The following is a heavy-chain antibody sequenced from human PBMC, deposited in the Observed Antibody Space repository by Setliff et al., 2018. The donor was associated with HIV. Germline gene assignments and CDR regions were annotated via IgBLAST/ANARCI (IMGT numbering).Heavy chain of an antibody. V-gene: IGHV4-59*01. CDR2: IYYSGST. CDR3: ASTGGYSYGFFDS. Sequence: WIRQPPGKGLEWIGYIYYSGSTNYNPSLKSRVTISVDTSKNQFSLKLSSVTAADTAVYYCASTGGYSYGFFDSWGQGALVTVSS. D-gene: IGHD5-18*01. J-gene: IGHJ4*02.